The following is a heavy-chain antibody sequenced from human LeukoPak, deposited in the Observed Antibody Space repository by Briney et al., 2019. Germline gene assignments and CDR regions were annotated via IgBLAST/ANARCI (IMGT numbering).Heavy chain of an antibody. Sequence: ASVKVSCKASGYTFTSYDINWVRQATGQGLEWIGWMNPNSGNTGYAQKFQGRVTMTRNTSISTAYMELSSLRSEDTAVYYCANGRAITRGFAYWGQGTLVSVSS. D-gene: IGHD3-3*01. V-gene: IGHV1-8*01. CDR2: MNPNSGNT. CDR3: ANGRAITRGFAY. CDR1: GYTFTSYD. J-gene: IGHJ4*02.